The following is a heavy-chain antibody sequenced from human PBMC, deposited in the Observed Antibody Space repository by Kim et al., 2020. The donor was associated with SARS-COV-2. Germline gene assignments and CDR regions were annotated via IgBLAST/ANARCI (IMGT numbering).Heavy chain of an antibody. CDR2: ISSSSSTI. J-gene: IGHJ5*02. CDR3: ARDRTITMVRGVPLEP. V-gene: IGHV3-48*04. D-gene: IGHD3-10*01. Sequence: GGSLRLSCAASEFTFSSYSMNWVRQAPGKGLEWVSSISSSSSTIYYADSVRGRFTVSRDNAKNSLYLQMSSLRAEDTAVYYCARDRTITMVRGVPLEPWGQGTLVTVSS. CDR1: EFTFSSYS.